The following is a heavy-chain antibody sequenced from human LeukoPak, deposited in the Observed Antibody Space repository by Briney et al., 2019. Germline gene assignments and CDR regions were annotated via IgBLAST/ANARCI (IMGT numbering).Heavy chain of an antibody. J-gene: IGHJ3*02. Sequence: PSETLSLTCAVYGGSFSGYYWSWIRQPPGKGLEWIGEINHSGSTNYNPSLKSRVTISVDTSKNQFSLKLSSVTAADTAVYYCARWYNWSPLDAFDIWGQGTMVTVSS. CDR1: GGSFSGYY. V-gene: IGHV4-34*01. CDR2: INHSGST. CDR3: ARWYNWSPLDAFDI. D-gene: IGHD1-20*01.